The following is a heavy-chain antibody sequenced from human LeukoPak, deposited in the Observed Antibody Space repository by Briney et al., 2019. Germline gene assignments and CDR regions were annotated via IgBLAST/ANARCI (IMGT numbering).Heavy chain of an antibody. CDR3: ATLPTGTTSAGDY. CDR1: GFTFSSYG. Sequence: PGGSLRLSCAASGFTFSSYGMHWVRQAPGKGLEWVAFIRYDGSNKYYADSVKGRFTISRDNSKNTLYLQMNSLRAEDTAVYYCATLPTGTTSAGDYWGQGTLVTVSS. V-gene: IGHV3-30*02. CDR2: IRYDGSNK. J-gene: IGHJ4*02. D-gene: IGHD1-7*01.